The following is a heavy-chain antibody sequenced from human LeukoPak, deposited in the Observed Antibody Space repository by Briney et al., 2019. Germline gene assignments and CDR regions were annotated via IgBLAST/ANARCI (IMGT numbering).Heavy chain of an antibody. CDR3: AKDEIVVVPAAPDY. Sequence: GRSLRLSCAASGFTFSSYAMHWVRQAPGKGLEWVAVISYDGSNKYYADSVKGRFTISRDNSKNTLYLQMNSLRAEDTAVYYCAKDEIVVVPAAPDYWDQGTLVTVSS. CDR2: ISYDGSNK. J-gene: IGHJ4*02. D-gene: IGHD2-2*01. CDR1: GFTFSSYA. V-gene: IGHV3-30*04.